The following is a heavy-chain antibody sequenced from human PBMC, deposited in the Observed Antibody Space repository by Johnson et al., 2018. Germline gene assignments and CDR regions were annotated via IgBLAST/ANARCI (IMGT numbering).Heavy chain of an antibody. CDR2: ISYDGNYK. V-gene: IGHV3-30*18. Sequence: QVQLVQSGGGVVQPGRSLRLSCAASGFTFSSFSMHWVRQDPGKGLEWVAVISYDGNYKYYADSVKGRFTISRDSSKNTVYLKLNSLRAEDAAVYYCAKVKGIVVPSQHYMDVWGKGTTVTVSS. D-gene: IGHD2-2*01. CDR1: GFTFSSFS. J-gene: IGHJ6*03. CDR3: AKVKGIVVPSQHYMDV.